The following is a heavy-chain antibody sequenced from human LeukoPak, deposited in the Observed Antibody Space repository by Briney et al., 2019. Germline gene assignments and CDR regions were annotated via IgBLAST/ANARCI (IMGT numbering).Heavy chain of an antibody. CDR3: ARDRSVTTSLDAFDI. J-gene: IGHJ3*02. D-gene: IGHD4-17*01. V-gene: IGHV4-59*01. CDR2: IYYSGST. CDR1: GGSISSYY. Sequence: SETLSLTCTVSGGSISSYYWSWIQQPPGKGLEWIGYIYYSGSTNYNPSLKSRVTISVDTSKNQFSLKLSSVTAADTAVYYCARDRSVTTSLDAFDIWGQGTMVTVSS.